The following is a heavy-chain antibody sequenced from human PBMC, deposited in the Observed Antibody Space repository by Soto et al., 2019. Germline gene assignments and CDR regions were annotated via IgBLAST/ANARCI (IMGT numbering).Heavy chain of an antibody. V-gene: IGHV3-33*01. D-gene: IGHD2-15*01. Sequence: GGSLRLSCAASGFTFSSYGMHWVRQAPGKGLEWVAVIWYDGSNKFYADSVKGRFTISRDNSKNTLYLQMNSLRAEDTAVYYCARGGYCSGGSCYSRGNDYWGQGTLVTVSS. CDR2: IWYDGSNK. CDR1: GFTFSSYG. CDR3: ARGGYCSGGSCYSRGNDY. J-gene: IGHJ4*02.